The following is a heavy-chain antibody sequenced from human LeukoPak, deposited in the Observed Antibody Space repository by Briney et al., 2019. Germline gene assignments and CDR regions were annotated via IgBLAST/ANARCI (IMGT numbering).Heavy chain of an antibody. J-gene: IGHJ4*02. D-gene: IGHD3-3*01. V-gene: IGHV4-34*01. CDR2: INHSGST. Sequence: SGTPSLTCAVYGGSFSGYYWSWIRQPPGKGLEWIGEINHSGSTNYNPSLKSRVTISVDTSKNQFSLKLSSVTAADTAVYYCARGPRYFWSGYSLYYFDYWGQGTLVTVSS. CDR3: ARGPRYFWSGYSLYYFDY. CDR1: GGSFSGYY.